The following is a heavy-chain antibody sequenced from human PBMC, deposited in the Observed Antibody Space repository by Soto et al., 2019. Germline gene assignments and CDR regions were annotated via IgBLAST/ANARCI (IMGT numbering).Heavy chain of an antibody. CDR2: IKSKTDGGTT. V-gene: IGHV3-15*07. CDR1: GFTFSNAW. Sequence: PGGSLRLSCAASGFTFSNAWMNWVRQAPGKGLEWVGRIKSKTDGGTTDYAAPVKGRFTISRDDSKNTLYLQMNSLKTEDTAVYYCTTARGIVGQINDYWGQGTLVTVSS. D-gene: IGHD1-26*01. J-gene: IGHJ4*02. CDR3: TTARGIVGQINDY.